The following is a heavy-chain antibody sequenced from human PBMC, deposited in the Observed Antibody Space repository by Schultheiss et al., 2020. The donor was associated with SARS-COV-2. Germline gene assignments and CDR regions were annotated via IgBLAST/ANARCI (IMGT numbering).Heavy chain of an antibody. CDR3: TTDSPLSGSSPPPLSDAFDI. Sequence: GGSLRLSCAASGFTFSNAWMSWVRQAPGKGLEWVGRIKSKTDGGTTDYAAPVKGRFTISRDDSKNTLYLQMNSLKTEDTAVYYCTTDSPLSGSSPPPLSDAFDIWGQGTMVTVSS. J-gene: IGHJ3*02. CDR2: IKSKTDGGTT. CDR1: GFTFSNAW. V-gene: IGHV3-15*01. D-gene: IGHD6-13*01.